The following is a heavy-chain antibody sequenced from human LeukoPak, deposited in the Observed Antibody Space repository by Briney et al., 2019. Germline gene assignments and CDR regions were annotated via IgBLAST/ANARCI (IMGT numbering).Heavy chain of an antibody. V-gene: IGHV4-34*01. CDR1: GGSFSGYY. Sequence: SETLSLTCAVYGGSFSGYYWSWIRQPPGKGLEWIGEINHSGSTNYNPSLKSRVTISVDTSKNQFSLKLSSVTAADTAVYYCARGINWFDPWGQGTVVTVSS. CDR3: ARGINWFDP. J-gene: IGHJ5*02. D-gene: IGHD3-16*01. CDR2: INHSGST.